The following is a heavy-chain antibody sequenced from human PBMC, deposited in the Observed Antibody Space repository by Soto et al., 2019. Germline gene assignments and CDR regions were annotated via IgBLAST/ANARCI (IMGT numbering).Heavy chain of an antibody. CDR1: GYPFTGYY. D-gene: IGHD4-4*01. J-gene: IGHJ6*02. CDR2: INPNNADT. Sequence: QVQLVQSGAEVNKPGSSVKVSCKASGYPFTGYYLHWVRQAPGQGLEWMGYINPNNADTNFAQNFQCRVTLTRDTSISTAYMELSRLRSDDTAVYYCARKSNPGYHYYYGLDVWGQGTTVTVSS. V-gene: IGHV1-2*02. CDR3: ARKSNPGYHYYYGLDV.